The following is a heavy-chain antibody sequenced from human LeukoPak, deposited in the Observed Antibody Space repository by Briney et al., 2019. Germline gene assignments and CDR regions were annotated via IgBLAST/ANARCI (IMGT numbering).Heavy chain of an antibody. D-gene: IGHD3-10*01. CDR1: GGTFSSYA. J-gene: IGHJ4*02. CDR3: ARDLPPYYYGSGSCDY. V-gene: IGHV1-69*05. CDR2: IIPIFGTA. Sequence: SVKVSCKASGGTFSSYAISWVLQAPGQGLEWMGRIIPIFGTANYAQKVQGRVTITTDESTSTAYMELSSLRSEDTAVYYCARDLPPYYYGSGSCDYWGQGTLVTVSS.